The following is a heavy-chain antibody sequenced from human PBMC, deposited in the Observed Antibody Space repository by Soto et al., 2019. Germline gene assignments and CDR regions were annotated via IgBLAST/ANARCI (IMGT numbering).Heavy chain of an antibody. CDR3: AKGREYCSGGRCYSNYYYGMDV. D-gene: IGHD2-15*01. CDR2: IGGTTDTT. Sequence: EVQLLESGGGLLQPGGSLRLSCAASGFTFSTYAMSWVRQAPGKGLEWVSTIGGTTDTTNYADSVKGRFTISRYNSKNTLYLQIDSLRAEDTAVYYCAKGREYCSGGRCYSNYYYGMDVWGQGTTVTVSS. V-gene: IGHV3-23*01. CDR1: GFTFSTYA. J-gene: IGHJ6*02.